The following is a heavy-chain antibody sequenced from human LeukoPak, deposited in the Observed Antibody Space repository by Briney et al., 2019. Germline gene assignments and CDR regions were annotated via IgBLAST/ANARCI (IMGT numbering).Heavy chain of an antibody. CDR1: GFTFDDYA. CDR2: ISWNSGSI. V-gene: IGHV3-9*01. J-gene: IGHJ5*02. CDR3: AKAAGYYGDP. Sequence: PGGSLRLSCAASGFTFDDYAMHWVRQAPGKGLEWVSGISWNSGSIGYADSVKGRFTISRDNAKNTLYLQMNSLRAEDTAVYYCAKAAGYYGDPWGQGTLVTVSS. D-gene: IGHD3-10*01.